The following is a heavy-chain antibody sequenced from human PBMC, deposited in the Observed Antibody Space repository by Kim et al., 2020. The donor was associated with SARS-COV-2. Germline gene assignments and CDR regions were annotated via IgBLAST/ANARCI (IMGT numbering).Heavy chain of an antibody. Sequence: GGSLRLSCAASGFTFSSYGMHWVRQAPGKGLEWVAVISYDGSNKYYADSVKGRFTISRDNSKNTLYLQMNSLRAEDTAVYYCAKSPGLDVCGQGTTVTVS. J-gene: IGHJ6*02. CDR2: ISYDGSNK. CDR1: GFTFSSYG. D-gene: IGHD7-27*01. V-gene: IGHV3-30*18. CDR3: AKSPGLDV.